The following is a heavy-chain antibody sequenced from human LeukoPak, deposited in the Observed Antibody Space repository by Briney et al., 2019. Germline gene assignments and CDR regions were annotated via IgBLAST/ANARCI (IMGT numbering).Heavy chain of an antibody. CDR3: SRGGYGSGSYYGY. CDR1: GGSISNYD. J-gene: IGHJ4*02. D-gene: IGHD3-10*01. CDR2: IYYSGSA. Sequence: SETLSLTCTVSGGSISNYDWSWIRQPPGKGLEWIGYIYYSGSANYNPSLKSRVTISLDTSKNQFSLKLTSVTAADTAVYYCSRGGYGSGSYYGYWGQGTLVTVSS. V-gene: IGHV4-59*01.